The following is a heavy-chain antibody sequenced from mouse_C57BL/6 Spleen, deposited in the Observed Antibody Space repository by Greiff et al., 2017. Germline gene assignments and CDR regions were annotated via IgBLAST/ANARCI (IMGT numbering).Heavy chain of an antibody. CDR3: ARECSPWYFDV. V-gene: IGHV1-53*01. CDR2: IHPCNGGT. CDR1: GYTFTSYW. D-gene: IGHD6-5*01. J-gene: IGHJ1*03. Sequence: QVQLQPPGTELVKPGASVKLSCKASGYTFTSYWMHWVKQRPGQGLEWIGNIHPCNGGTNYNEKFKSKATLTVDKSSSTAYMQLSSLTSEDSAVYYCARECSPWYFDVGGTGTTVTGSS.